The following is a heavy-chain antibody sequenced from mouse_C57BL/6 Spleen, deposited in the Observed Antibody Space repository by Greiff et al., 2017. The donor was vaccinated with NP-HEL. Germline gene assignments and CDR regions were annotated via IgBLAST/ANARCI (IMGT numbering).Heavy chain of an antibody. D-gene: IGHD2-10*02. CDR3: ARGGYGNDVGY. Sequence: QVQLQQPGAELVKPGASVKLSCKASGYTFTSYWMQWVKQRPGQGLEWIGEIDPSDSYTNYNQKFKGKATLTVDKSSSTAYMQLSSLTSEDSAVYYCARGGYGNDVGYWGQGTTLTVSS. V-gene: IGHV1-50*01. CDR1: GYTFTSYW. CDR2: IDPSDSYT. J-gene: IGHJ2*01.